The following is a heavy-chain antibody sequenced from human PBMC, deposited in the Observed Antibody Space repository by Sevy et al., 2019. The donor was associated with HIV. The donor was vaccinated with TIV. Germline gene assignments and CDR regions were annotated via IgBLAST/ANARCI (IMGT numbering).Heavy chain of an antibody. D-gene: IGHD5-18*01. V-gene: IGHV3-11*01. J-gene: IGHJ4*02. CDR1: GFTFSDYY. CDR2: ISSSGSPI. Sequence: GGSLRLSCAASGFTFSDYYMSWIRQAPGKGLEWVSYISSSGSPIYYADSVKGRFTISRDNAKNSLYLQMNSLRAEDTAVYYCARESEDTAVVTDYWGQGTLVTVSS. CDR3: ARESEDTAVVTDY.